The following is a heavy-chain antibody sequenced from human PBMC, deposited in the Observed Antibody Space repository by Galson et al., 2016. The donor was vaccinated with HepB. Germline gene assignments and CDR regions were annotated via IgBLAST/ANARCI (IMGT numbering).Heavy chain of an antibody. Sequence: EPLSLTCAVYGGSFSGYYWSWIRQPPGKGLEWIGEITHSGGTNYNPSLKSRITISVDTSKKQFSLKLSSVTAADTAVYYCARGSNYDILTGYYGHYYFDYWGQGTLVTVSS. J-gene: IGHJ4*02. D-gene: IGHD3-9*01. CDR3: ARGSNYDILTGYYGHYYFDY. CDR2: ITHSGGT. V-gene: IGHV4-34*01. CDR1: GGSFSGYY.